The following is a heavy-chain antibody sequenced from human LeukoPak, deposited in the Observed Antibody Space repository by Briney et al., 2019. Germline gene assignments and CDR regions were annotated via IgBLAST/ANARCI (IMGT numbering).Heavy chain of an antibody. J-gene: IGHJ4*02. D-gene: IGHD3-3*01. CDR3: ARDEFWSGYLQTHLSLPDY. V-gene: IGHV1-18*01. Sequence: ASVKVSCKASGYTFTSYGISWVRQAPGQGLEWMGWISAYNGNTNYAQKLQGRVTMTTDTSTSTAYMELRSLRSDDTAVYYCARDEFWSGYLQTHLSLPDYWGQGTLVTVSS. CDR1: GYTFTSYG. CDR2: ISAYNGNT.